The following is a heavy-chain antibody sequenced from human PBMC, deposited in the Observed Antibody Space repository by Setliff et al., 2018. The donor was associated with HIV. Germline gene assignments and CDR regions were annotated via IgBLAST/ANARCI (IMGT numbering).Heavy chain of an antibody. CDR2: IFYSGDT. V-gene: IGHV4-39*01. CDR1: GDSISSSPNC. D-gene: IGHD3-10*01. Sequence: SETLSLTCSVSGDSISSSPNCWGWIRRPPGKGLEWIGRIFYSGDTYYNPSLKSRLTISLDTSKNQFSLGLNSVTTADTAVYYCARRLLNTLPGVRGWFDPCGQGSLVTVSS. CDR3: ARRLLNTLPGVRGWFDP. J-gene: IGHJ5*01.